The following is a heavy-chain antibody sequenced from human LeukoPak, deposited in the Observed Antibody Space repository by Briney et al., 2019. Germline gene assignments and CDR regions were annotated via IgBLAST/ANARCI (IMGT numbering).Heavy chain of an antibody. J-gene: IGHJ5*02. D-gene: IGHD3-10*01. CDR1: GFTFSNFG. CDR2: ISESGDAT. V-gene: IGHV3-23*01. Sequence: PGGSLRLSCLASGFTFSNFGMSWVRHTAGKGLEWVSAISESGDATFYADSVQGRFTISRDNFKNTLYLQMNSLRAEDTAVYYCASHCGSGSNNWLDPWGQGTLVTVSS. CDR3: ASHCGSGSNNWLDP.